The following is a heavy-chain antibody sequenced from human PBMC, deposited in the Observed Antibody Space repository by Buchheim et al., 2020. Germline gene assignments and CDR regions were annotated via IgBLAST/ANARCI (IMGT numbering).Heavy chain of an antibody. CDR2: INHSGST. D-gene: IGHD2-15*01. J-gene: IGHJ6*02. Sequence: QVQLQQWGAGLLKPSETLSLTCAVYGGSFSGYYWSWIRQPPGKGLEWIGEINHSGSTNYNPSLKSRVNITVDTSKNQFTMTLSSVTAAETAVYYCARDRRYCSGGSCYSLGVAYGMDVWGQGTT. CDR3: ARDRRYCSGGSCYSLGVAYGMDV. V-gene: IGHV4-34*01. CDR1: GGSFSGYY.